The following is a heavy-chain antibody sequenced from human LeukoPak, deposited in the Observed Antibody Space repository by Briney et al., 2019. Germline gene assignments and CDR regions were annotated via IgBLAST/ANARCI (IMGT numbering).Heavy chain of an antibody. J-gene: IGHJ4*02. CDR2: IYHSGST. V-gene: IGHV4-38-2*01. Sequence: PSETLSLTCAVSGYSISSGYYWGWIRQPPGKGLEWIGSIYHSGSTYYNPSLKSRVTISLDTPKNQFSLKLSSVTAADTAVYYCARAQSYYHSSGYYYASFFDHWGQGTLVTVSS. CDR1: GYSISSGYY. CDR3: ARAQSYYHSSGYYYASFFDH. D-gene: IGHD3-22*01.